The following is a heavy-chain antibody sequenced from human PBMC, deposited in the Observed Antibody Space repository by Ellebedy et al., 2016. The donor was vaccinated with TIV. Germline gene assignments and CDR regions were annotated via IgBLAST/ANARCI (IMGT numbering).Heavy chain of an antibody. J-gene: IGHJ3*02. CDR3: ARYYDSSGEDAFDI. CDR2: INPNSGGT. D-gene: IGHD3-22*01. CDR1: GYTFTGYY. Sequence: ASVKVSXXASGYTFTGYYMHWARQAPGQGLEWMGWINPNSGGTNYAQKFQGRVTMTRDTSISTAYMELSRLRSDDTAVYYCARYYDSSGEDAFDIWGQGTMVTVSS. V-gene: IGHV1-2*02.